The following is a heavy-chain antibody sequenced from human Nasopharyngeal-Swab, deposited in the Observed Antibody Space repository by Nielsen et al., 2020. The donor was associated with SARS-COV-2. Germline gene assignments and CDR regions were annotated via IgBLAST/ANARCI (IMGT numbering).Heavy chain of an antibody. V-gene: IGHV3-53*04. Sequence: GESLKISCAASGFTFSSYWMSWVRQAPGKGLEWVSVIYSGGSTYYADSVKGRFTISRHNSKNTLYLQMNSLRAEDTAVYYCARGPYWYFDLWGRGTLVTVSS. CDR1: GFTFSSYW. J-gene: IGHJ2*01. CDR2: IYSGGST. CDR3: ARGPYWYFDL.